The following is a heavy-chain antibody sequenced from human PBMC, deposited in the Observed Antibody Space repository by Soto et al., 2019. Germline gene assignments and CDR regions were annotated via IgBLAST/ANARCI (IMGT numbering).Heavy chain of an antibody. D-gene: IGHD5-12*01. J-gene: IGHJ4*02. Sequence: GGSLRLSCAASEFTFTDYIMNWVRQAPGKGLEWVSSISASSTYIYYADSVKGRFTISRDNAENSLYLQMNSLRAEDTAVYYCARARGYSGYAGFDHWGQGTLVSGSS. CDR2: ISASSTYI. CDR3: ARARGYSGYAGFDH. CDR1: EFTFTDYI. V-gene: IGHV3-21*01.